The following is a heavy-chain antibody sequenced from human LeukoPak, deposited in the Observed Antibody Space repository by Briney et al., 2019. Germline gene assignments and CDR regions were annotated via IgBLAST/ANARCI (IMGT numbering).Heavy chain of an antibody. CDR1: GGTFSSYV. CDR2: MNPNSGNT. V-gene: IGHV1-8*02. Sequence: ASVKVSCKASGGTFSSYVISWVRQATGQGLEWMGLMNPNSGNTGYAQKFQGRVTMTRNTSISTAYMELSSLRSEDTAVYYCARGFPVMRDSSGYWGQGTLVTVSS. D-gene: IGHD3-22*01. J-gene: IGHJ4*02. CDR3: ARGFPVMRDSSGY.